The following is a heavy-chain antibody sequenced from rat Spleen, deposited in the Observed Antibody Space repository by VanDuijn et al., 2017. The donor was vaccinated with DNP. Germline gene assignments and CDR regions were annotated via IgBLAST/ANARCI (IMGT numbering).Heavy chain of an antibody. CDR3: ARHGRRVFDY. J-gene: IGHJ2*01. CDR1: GFSFSDYY. Sequence: EVKLVESGGGLVQPGRSLKVSCAASGFSFSDYYMAWVRQAPTKGLEWVAYISYDAGGFHYGDSVKGRFTISRDNAKSSLFLQMNSLTSEDMATYYCARHGRRVFDYWGQGVMVTVSS. V-gene: IGHV5-22*01. D-gene: IGHD1-11*01. CDR2: ISYDAGGF.